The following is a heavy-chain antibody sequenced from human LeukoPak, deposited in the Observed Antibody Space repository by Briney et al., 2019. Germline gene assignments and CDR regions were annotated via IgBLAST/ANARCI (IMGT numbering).Heavy chain of an antibody. J-gene: IGHJ4*02. CDR3: ARGQGTVTTH. V-gene: IGHV4-34*01. D-gene: IGHD4-17*01. CDR1: GGSFSGYY. Sequence: SETLSLTCAVSGGSFSGYYWTWIRQPPGKGLEWIGEINHSGSANYSPSLSSRVTISLDVSENQFSLKLTSVTAADTAVYYCARGQGTVTTHWGQGTLVTVSS. CDR2: INHSGSA.